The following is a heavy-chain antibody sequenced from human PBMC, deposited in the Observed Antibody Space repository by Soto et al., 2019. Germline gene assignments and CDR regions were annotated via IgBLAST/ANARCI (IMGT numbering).Heavy chain of an antibody. J-gene: IGHJ5*01. CDR1: GYTFSSHG. D-gene: IGHD2-15*01. V-gene: IGHV1-18*01. CDR3: AREGSYGWYDC. CDR2: ISGYNGNA. Sequence: QVQLVQSGAEVRKPGASVKVSCKASGYTFSSHGIIWVRQAPGQGLEWMGWISGYNGNAKYAQRFQGRVTMTTDTSTITVYMDLRSLGSDDSAVYYCAREGSYGWYDCLGQGTLVTVSS.